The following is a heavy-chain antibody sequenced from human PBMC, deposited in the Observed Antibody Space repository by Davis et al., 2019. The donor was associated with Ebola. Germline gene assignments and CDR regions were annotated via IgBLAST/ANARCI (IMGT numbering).Heavy chain of an antibody. Sequence: AASVKVSCKASGYTFTNYYMHWVRQAPGQGLEWMGGIIPVFGTANYAQNFQGRVTIIADESTSTAYMELSSLRSEDTAVYYCARGSTYYYDSSGYYYDWFDPWGQGTLVTVTS. CDR1: GYTFTNYY. V-gene: IGHV1-69*13. J-gene: IGHJ5*02. CDR2: IIPVFGTA. CDR3: ARGSTYYYDSSGYYYDWFDP. D-gene: IGHD3-22*01.